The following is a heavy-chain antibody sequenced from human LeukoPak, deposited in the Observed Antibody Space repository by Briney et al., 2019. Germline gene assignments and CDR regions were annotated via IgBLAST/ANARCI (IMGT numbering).Heavy chain of an antibody. V-gene: IGHV1-2*02. CDR3: ARGDFDYVWGSYRLSDY. CDR1: GYTFTGYY. J-gene: IGHJ4*02. Sequence: ASVKVSCKASGYTFTGYYMHWVRQAPGQGLEWMGWINPNSGGTNYAQKFQGRVTMTRDTSISTAYMELSRLRSDDTAVYCCARGDFDYVWGSYRLSDYWGQGTLVTVSS. D-gene: IGHD3-16*02. CDR2: INPNSGGT.